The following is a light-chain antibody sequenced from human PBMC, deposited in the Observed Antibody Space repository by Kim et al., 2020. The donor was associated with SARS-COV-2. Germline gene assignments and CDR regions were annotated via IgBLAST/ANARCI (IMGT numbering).Light chain of an antibody. CDR2: EDN. CDR1: SGSIASNY. V-gene: IGLV6-57*03. J-gene: IGLJ3*02. CDR3: QSYDSSDWV. Sequence: GKTVTISCTRSSGSIASNYVQWYQQRPGSAPTPVIYEDNQRPSGVPERFSGSIDSSSNSASLTISGLKAEDEADYYCQSYDSSDWVFGGGTQLTVL.